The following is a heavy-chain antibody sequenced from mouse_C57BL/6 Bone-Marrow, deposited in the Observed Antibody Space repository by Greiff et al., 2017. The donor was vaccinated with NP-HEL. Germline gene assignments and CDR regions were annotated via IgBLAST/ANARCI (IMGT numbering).Heavy chain of an antibody. Sequence: EVKLVASEGGLVQPGSSMQLSCTASGFTFSDYYMAWVRQVPEKGLEWVANINYDGSSTYYLDSLKSRFIISRDNAKNILYLQMRSLKSEDTATYYCAREGGLRRRTYAMDYWGQGTSVTVSS. D-gene: IGHD2-4*01. CDR3: AREGGLRRRTYAMDY. CDR1: GFTFSDYY. CDR2: INYDGSST. V-gene: IGHV5-16*01. J-gene: IGHJ4*01.